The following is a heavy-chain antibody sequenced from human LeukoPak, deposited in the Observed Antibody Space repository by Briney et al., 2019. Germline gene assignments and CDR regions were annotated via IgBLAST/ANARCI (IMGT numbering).Heavy chain of an antibody. V-gene: IGHV1-24*01. CDR1: GYTLTELS. J-gene: IGHJ4*02. D-gene: IGHD5-18*01. CDR2: FDPEDGET. Sequence: ASVKVSCKVSGYTLTELSMHWVRQAPGKGLEWMGGFDPEDGETIYAQKFQGRVTMTEDTSTDTAYMELSSLRSDDTAVYYCARARGWLYSYGYPPDYWGQGTLVTVSS. CDR3: ARARGWLYSYGYPPDY.